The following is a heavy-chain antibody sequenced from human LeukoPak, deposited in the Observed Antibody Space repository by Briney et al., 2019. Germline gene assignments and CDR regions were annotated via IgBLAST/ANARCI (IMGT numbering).Heavy chain of an antibody. Sequence: WVRQAPGKGLEWIGSIYYSGNTYYNASLKSQVSISIDTSKNQFSLKLTSVTAADTAVYYCARQTGSGLFILPGGQGTLVTVSS. CDR3: ARQTGSGLFILP. D-gene: IGHD3/OR15-3a*01. CDR2: IYYSGNT. J-gene: IGHJ4*02. V-gene: IGHV4-39*01.